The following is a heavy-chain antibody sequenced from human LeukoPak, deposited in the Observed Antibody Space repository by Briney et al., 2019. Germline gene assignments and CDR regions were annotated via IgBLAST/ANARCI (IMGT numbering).Heavy chain of an antibody. D-gene: IGHD2-2*01. CDR1: GYSFTNYW. Sequence: GESLKISCKGSGYSFTNYWIGWVRQAPGKGLEWMGWISGYNGNTNYAQNLQGRVTMTTDTSTSTAYMELRSLRSDDTAVYYCARDSRKYCSSTSCFLDWFDPWGQGTLVTVSS. J-gene: IGHJ5*02. CDR3: ARDSRKYCSSTSCFLDWFDP. CDR2: ISGYNGNT. V-gene: IGHV1-18*04.